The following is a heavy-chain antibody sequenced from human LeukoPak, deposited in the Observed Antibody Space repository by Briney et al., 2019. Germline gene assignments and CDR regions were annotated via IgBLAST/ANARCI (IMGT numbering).Heavy chain of an antibody. V-gene: IGHV1-69*01. CDR1: GGTFSSYA. J-gene: IGHJ6*03. CDR2: IIPIFGTA. Sequence: ASVKVSCKASGGTFSSYAISWVRQAPGQGLEWMGGIIPIFGTANYAQKFQGRVTITADESTSTAYMEPSSLRSEDTAVYYCARRLTGEGYYYYYMDVWGKGTTVTVSS. D-gene: IGHD3-10*01. CDR3: ARRLTGEGYYYYYMDV.